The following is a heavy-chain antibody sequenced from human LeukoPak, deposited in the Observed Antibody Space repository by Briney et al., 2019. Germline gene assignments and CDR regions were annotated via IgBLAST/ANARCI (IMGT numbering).Heavy chain of an antibody. CDR2: IKQDGSEK. Sequence: GGSLRLSCAASGFTFSNCWMSWVRQTPGKGLEWVANIKQDGSEKYYVDSVKGRFTISRDNAKNSLYLQMNSLRAEDTAVYYCARDRGSPPYYYYYYMDVWGKGTTVTISS. J-gene: IGHJ6*03. CDR3: ARDRGSPPYYYYYYMDV. CDR1: GFTFSNCW. V-gene: IGHV3-7*01. D-gene: IGHD3-10*01.